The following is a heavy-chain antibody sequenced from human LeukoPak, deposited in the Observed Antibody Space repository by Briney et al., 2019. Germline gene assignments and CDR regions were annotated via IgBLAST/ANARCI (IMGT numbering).Heavy chain of an antibody. V-gene: IGHV3-30*18. D-gene: IGHD2-15*01. CDR2: ISYDGSNK. CDR3: AKMTVDRCSGGSCYRTENYYYYYYGMDV. Sequence: GGSLRLSCAASGFTFSSYGMHWVRQAPGKGLEWVAVISYDGSNKYYADSVKGRFTISRDNSKNTLYLQMNSLRAEDTAVYYCAKMTVDRCSGGSCYRTENYYYYYYGMDVWGQGTTVTASS. J-gene: IGHJ6*02. CDR1: GFTFSSYG.